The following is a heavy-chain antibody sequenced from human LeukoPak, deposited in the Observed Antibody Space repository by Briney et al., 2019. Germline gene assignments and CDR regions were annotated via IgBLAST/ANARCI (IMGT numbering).Heavy chain of an antibody. D-gene: IGHD1-14*01. CDR3: ARVNHSAGYYFDY. V-gene: IGHV4-59*01. J-gene: IGHJ4*02. Sequence: PSETLSLTCTVSGGSIYSYYWSWLPHPPGKGLEWIGYIYYTGSTEYHPSLKSRVTVSLDTSKNQFSLKLTSATAADTAGYYCARVNHSAGYYFDYWGQGNLVSVSS. CDR2: IYYTGST. CDR1: GGSIYSYY.